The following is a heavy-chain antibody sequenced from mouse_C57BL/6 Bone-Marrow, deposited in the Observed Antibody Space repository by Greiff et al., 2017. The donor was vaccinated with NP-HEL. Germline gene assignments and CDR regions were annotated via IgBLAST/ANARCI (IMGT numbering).Heavy chain of an antibody. CDR1: GFNIKDDY. Sequence: DVQLQQSGAELVRPGASVKLSCTASGFNIKDDYMHWVKQRPEQGLEWIGWIDPENGDTEYASKFQGKATISADTSSNTDYLQLSSLTSEDTAVYYCTMDGRPDFDVWGTGTTVTVSS. V-gene: IGHV14-4*01. CDR2: IDPENGDT. D-gene: IGHD1-1*02. CDR3: TMDGRPDFDV. J-gene: IGHJ1*03.